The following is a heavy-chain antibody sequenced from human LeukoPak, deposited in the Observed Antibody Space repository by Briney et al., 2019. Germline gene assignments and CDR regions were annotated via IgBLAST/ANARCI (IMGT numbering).Heavy chain of an antibody. J-gene: IGHJ4*02. Sequence: PSETLSLTCTVSGGSISSYYWSWIRQPPGKGLEWIGYIYYSGSTNYNPSLKSRVTISVDTSKNQFSLKLRSVTAADTAVYYCARLSTVTTSFDYWGQGTLVTVSS. V-gene: IGHV4-59*01. D-gene: IGHD4-17*01. CDR2: IYYSGST. CDR3: ARLSTVTTSFDY. CDR1: GGSISSYY.